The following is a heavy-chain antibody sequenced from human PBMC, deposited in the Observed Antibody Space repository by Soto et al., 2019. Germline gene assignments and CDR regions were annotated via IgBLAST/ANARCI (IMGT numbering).Heavy chain of an antibody. V-gene: IGHV4-31*03. CDR1: GGSISSGGYY. J-gene: IGHJ5*02. CDR2: IYYSGST. Sequence: PSETLSLTCTVSGGSISSGGYYWSWIRQHPGKGLEWIGYIYYSGSTYYNPSLKSRVTISVDTSKNQFSLKLSSVTAADTAVYYRARIGPGYSSSRAGWFDPWGQGTQVTVSS. D-gene: IGHD6-13*01. CDR3: ARIGPGYSSSRAGWFDP.